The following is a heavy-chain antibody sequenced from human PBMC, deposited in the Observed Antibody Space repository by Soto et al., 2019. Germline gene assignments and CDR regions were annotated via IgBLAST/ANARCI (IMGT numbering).Heavy chain of an antibody. D-gene: IGHD3-22*01. V-gene: IGHV1-69*13. CDR1: GGTFSSYA. CDR2: IIPIFGTA. Sequence: EASVKVSCKASGGTFSSYAISWVRQAPGQGLEWMGGIIPIFGTANYAQKFQGRVTITADESTSTAYMELSSLRSEDTAVYYCAFYYYDSSGYPRPPGVYFQHWGQGTLVTVSS. CDR3: AFYYYDSSGYPRPPGVYFQH. J-gene: IGHJ1*01.